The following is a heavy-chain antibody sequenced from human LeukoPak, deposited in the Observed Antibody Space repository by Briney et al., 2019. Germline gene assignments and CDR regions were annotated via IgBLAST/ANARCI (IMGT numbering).Heavy chain of an antibody. Sequence: GGSLRLSCAASGFTFSSYWMSWVRQAPGKGLEWVANIKQDGSEKYYVDSVKGRFTISRDNAKNSLYLQMNSLRAEDTAVYYCARQIAAAGTDSYFDYWGQGTLVTVSS. CDR3: ARQIAAAGTDSYFDY. CDR1: GFTFSSYW. CDR2: IKQDGSEK. D-gene: IGHD6-13*01. V-gene: IGHV3-7*01. J-gene: IGHJ4*02.